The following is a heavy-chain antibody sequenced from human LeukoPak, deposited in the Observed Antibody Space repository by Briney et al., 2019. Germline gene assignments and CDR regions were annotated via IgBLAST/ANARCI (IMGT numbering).Heavy chain of an antibody. V-gene: IGHV1-18*01. CDR3: ARVRIAARYYYYMDV. CDR1: GYTFTSYG. J-gene: IGHJ6*03. CDR2: ISAYNGNT. Sequence: GASVKVSCKASGYTFTSYGISWVRQAPGQGLEWMGWISAYNGNTNYAQKLQGRVTMTTDTSTSTAYMELRSLRSDDTAVYYCARVRIAARYYYYMDVWGKGTTVTVSS. D-gene: IGHD6-6*01.